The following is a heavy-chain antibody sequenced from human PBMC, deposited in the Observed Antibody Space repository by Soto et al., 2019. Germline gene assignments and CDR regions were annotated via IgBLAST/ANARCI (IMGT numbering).Heavy chain of an antibody. Sequence: EVQLVESGGGLVKPGGSLRLSCAASGFNFNSYTINWVRQAPGKRLEWLSSISSSGYIFSTDSVRGRFTISRDNAKNSEYLQINSLRAEDTAVYFCARDCSGGSCYAGMDVWGQGTTVTVSS. J-gene: IGHJ6*02. CDR3: ARDCSGGSCYAGMDV. V-gene: IGHV3-21*01. CDR2: ISSSGYI. D-gene: IGHD2-15*01. CDR1: GFNFNSYT.